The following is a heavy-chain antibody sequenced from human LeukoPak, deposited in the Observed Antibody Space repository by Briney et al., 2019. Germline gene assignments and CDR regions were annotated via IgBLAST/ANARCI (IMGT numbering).Heavy chain of an antibody. Sequence: GGSLRLSCAASGFAFSSYGMHWVRQAPGKGLEWVALIYYDGSNKYYADSVKGRFTISRDNSKNTLYLQMDSLRAEDTAVYYCAREIGYFGYWGQGTLVTVSS. J-gene: IGHJ4*02. CDR1: GFAFSSYG. V-gene: IGHV3-33*01. CDR2: IYYDGSNK. D-gene: IGHD2/OR15-2a*01. CDR3: AREIGYFGY.